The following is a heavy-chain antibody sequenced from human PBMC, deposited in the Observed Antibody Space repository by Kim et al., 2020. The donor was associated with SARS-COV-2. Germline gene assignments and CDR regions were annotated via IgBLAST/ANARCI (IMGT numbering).Heavy chain of an antibody. V-gene: IGHV4-61*07. D-gene: IGHD3-10*01. Sequence: SRVTISVDTSKNQFSLKLSSVTAADTAVYYCARQARLLWFGELGDWYFDLWGRGTLVTVSS. J-gene: IGHJ2*01. CDR3: ARQARLLWFGELGDWYFDL.